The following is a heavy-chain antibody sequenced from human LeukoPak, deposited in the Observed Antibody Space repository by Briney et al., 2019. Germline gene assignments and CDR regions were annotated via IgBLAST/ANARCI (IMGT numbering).Heavy chain of an antibody. D-gene: IGHD3-16*01. J-gene: IGHJ6*02. CDR2: ISYDGSNK. Sequence: GGSLRLSCAASGFTFSSYGMHWVRQAPGKGLEWVAVISYDGSNKYYADSVKGRFTNSRDNSKNTLYLQMNSLRAEDTAVYYCAKDRGRYGSAGYYGMDVWGQGTTVTVSS. CDR3: AKDRGRYGSAGYYGMDV. CDR1: GFTFSSYG. V-gene: IGHV3-30*18.